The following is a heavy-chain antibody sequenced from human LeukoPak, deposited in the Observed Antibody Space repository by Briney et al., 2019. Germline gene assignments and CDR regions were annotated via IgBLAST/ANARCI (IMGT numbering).Heavy chain of an antibody. CDR3: STSSRTSVAGVDFQH. CDR1: GYTFTGYY. J-gene: IGHJ1*01. D-gene: IGHD6-19*01. Sequence: ASVKVSCKASGYTFTGYYMHWVRQAPGQGLEWMGWINPNSGGTNYAQEFQGRVTMTRATSITTTYMELSRLSSDDTAVSYCSTSSRTSVAGVDFQHWGQGTLVTVAS. V-gene: IGHV1-2*02. CDR2: INPNSGGT.